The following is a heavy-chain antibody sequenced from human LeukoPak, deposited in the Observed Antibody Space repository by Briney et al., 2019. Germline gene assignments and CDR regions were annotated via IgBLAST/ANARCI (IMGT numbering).Heavy chain of an antibody. V-gene: IGHV3-23*01. D-gene: IGHD3-10*01. CDR2: ITSSGRTP. Sequence: GGSLRLSCAASGFTFSSDAMSWVRQAPGKGLEWVASITSSGRTPYYTDSVKGRFTISRDNSKNTLYLQMNSLRGEDTAVYYCAKDRPNFYETSGSYYKIKGDFWGQGSLVTVSS. J-gene: IGHJ4*02. CDR3: AKDRPNFYETSGSYYKIKGDF. CDR1: GFTFSSDA.